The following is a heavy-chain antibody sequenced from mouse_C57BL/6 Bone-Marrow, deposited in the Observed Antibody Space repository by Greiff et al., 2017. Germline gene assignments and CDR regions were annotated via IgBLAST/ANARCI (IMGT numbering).Heavy chain of an antibody. Sequence: VQLKESGAELVRPGASVKLSCTASGFNIKDDYMHWVKQRPEQGLEWIGWIDPENGDTEYASKFQGKATITADTSSNTAYLQLSSLTSEDTAVYYCTTLYGNYYYWGQGTTLTVSS. CDR1: GFNIKDDY. CDR2: IDPENGDT. D-gene: IGHD2-1*01. V-gene: IGHV14-4*01. J-gene: IGHJ2*01. CDR3: TTLYGNYYY.